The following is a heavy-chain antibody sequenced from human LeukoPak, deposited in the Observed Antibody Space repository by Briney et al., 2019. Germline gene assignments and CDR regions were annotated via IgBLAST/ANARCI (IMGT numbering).Heavy chain of an antibody. CDR1: GGSFSGYY. Sequence: SETLSLTCAVYGGSFSGYYWSWIRQPPGKGLEWIGEINHSGSTNYNPSLKSRVTISVDTSKNQFSLKLSSVTAADTAVYYCARHKKYYYDSSGYFWFDPWGQGTLVTVSS. D-gene: IGHD3-22*01. CDR3: ARHKKYYYDSSGYFWFDP. J-gene: IGHJ5*02. V-gene: IGHV4-34*01. CDR2: INHSGST.